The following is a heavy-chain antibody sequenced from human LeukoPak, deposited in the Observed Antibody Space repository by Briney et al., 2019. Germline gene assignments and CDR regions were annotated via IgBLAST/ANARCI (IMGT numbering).Heavy chain of an antibody. CDR3: AKDAATYYYDSSGYYPNWFDP. Sequence: PGGSLRLSCAASGFTFSNYGMHWVRQAPGKGLEWVAVISYDGSNKYYADSVKGRFTISRDNSKNTLYLQMNSLRAEDTAVYYCAKDAATYYYDSSGYYPNWFDPWGQGTLVTVSS. J-gene: IGHJ5*02. D-gene: IGHD3-22*01. V-gene: IGHV3-30*18. CDR2: ISYDGSNK. CDR1: GFTFSNYG.